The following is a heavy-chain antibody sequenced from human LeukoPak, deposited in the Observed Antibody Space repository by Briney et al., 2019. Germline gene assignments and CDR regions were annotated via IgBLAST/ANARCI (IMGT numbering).Heavy chain of an antibody. CDR2: ISSSSSYI. V-gene: IGHV3-21*04. Sequence: GGSLRLSCAASGFTFSSYSMNWVRQAPGKGLEWVSSISSSSSYIYYADSVKGRFTISRDNSKNTLYLQMNSLRAEDTAVYYCARRSRRLTIVRGVPREDVWGQGTTVTVSS. CDR3: ARRSRRLTIVRGVPREDV. D-gene: IGHD3-10*01. J-gene: IGHJ6*02. CDR1: GFTFSSYS.